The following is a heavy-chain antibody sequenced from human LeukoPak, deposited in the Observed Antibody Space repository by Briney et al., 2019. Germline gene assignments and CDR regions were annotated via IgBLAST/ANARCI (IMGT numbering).Heavy chain of an antibody. V-gene: IGHV4-59*01. J-gene: IGHJ6*02. CDR1: RGSISSYY. CDR2: IYYSGST. D-gene: IGHD3-10*01. CDR3: ARVRAPPRGFGDFYGMDV. Sequence: SETLSLTCTVSRGSISSYYWSWIRQPPGKGLEWIGYIYYSGSTNYNPSLKSRVTISVDTSKNQFSLKLSSVTAADTAVYYCARVRAPPRGFGDFYGMDVWGQGTTVTVSS.